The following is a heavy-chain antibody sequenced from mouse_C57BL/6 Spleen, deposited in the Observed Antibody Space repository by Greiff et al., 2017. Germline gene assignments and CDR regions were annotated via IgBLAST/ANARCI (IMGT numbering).Heavy chain of an antibody. CDR1: GYTFTDYY. CDR3: ARSSQLGLFDY. J-gene: IGHJ2*01. Sequence: VQLQQSGPELVKPGASVKISCKASGYTFTDYYMNWVKQSHGKSLEWIGDINPNNGGTSYNQKFKGKATLTVDKSSSTAYMELRSLTSEDSAVYYCARSSQLGLFDYWGQGTTLTVSS. V-gene: IGHV1-26*01. CDR2: INPNNGGT. D-gene: IGHD4-1*02.